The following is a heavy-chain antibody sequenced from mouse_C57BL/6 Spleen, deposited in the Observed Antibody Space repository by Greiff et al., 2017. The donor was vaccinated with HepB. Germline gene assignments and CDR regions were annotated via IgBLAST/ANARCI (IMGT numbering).Heavy chain of an antibody. D-gene: IGHD1-1*01. CDR2: INPSNGGT. CDR1: GYTFTSYW. CDR3: ARRGSFITTVVATGDAMDY. Sequence: QVQLQQPGTELVTPGASVKLSCTASGYTFTSYWMHWVQQRPGQGLEWIGIINPSNGGTNYTEKFKSQATVTVDNSSITAYMQLSSLTSEDSAVYYCARRGSFITTVVATGDAMDYWGQGTSVTVSS. V-gene: IGHV1-53*01. J-gene: IGHJ4*01.